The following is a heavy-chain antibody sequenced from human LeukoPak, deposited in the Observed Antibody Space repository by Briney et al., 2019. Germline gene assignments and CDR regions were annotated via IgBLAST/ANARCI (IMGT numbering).Heavy chain of an antibody. D-gene: IGHD5-18*01. Sequence: GGSLRLSCAASGFTFSTYWMHWVRQASGKGLVWVSRINSDGSSTTYADSVKGRFTISRDNAKNTLYLQMNSLRAEDTAVYYCAKNRGYSYGYYFDYWGQGTLVTVSS. V-gene: IGHV3-74*01. CDR3: AKNRGYSYGYYFDY. CDR2: INSDGSST. J-gene: IGHJ4*02. CDR1: GFTFSTYW.